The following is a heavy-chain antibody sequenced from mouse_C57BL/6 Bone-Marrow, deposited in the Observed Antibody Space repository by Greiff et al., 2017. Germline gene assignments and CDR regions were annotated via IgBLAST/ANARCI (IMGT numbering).Heavy chain of an antibody. Sequence: QVQLKQPGAELVRPGTSVKLSCKASGYTFTSYWMHWVKQRPGQGLEWIGVIDPSDSYTNYNQKFKGKATLTVDTSSSTAYMQLSSLTSEDSAVYYCASPGYSNYYWGQGTLVTVSA. D-gene: IGHD2-5*01. CDR1: GYTFTSYW. CDR3: ASPGYSNYY. CDR2: IDPSDSYT. V-gene: IGHV1-59*01. J-gene: IGHJ3*01.